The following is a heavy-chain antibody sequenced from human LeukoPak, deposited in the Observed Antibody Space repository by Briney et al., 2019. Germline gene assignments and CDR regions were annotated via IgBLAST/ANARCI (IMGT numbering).Heavy chain of an antibody. J-gene: IGHJ4*02. CDR2: ISYPGGTI. V-gene: IGHV3-30*18. D-gene: IGHD6-13*01. CDR3: AKKKEGTWQQLGDY. Sequence: GGSLRLSCAASGFSFSIYGMHWVRQAPGKGLEWVAVISYPGGTIYYADSLKGRFTISRDNSKKTLYLQMNSLRPEDTAVYYCAKKKEGTWQQLGDYWGQGTLVTVSS. CDR1: GFSFSIYG.